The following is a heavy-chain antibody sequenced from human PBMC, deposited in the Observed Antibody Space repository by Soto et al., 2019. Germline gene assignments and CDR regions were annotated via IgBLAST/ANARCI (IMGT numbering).Heavy chain of an antibody. J-gene: IGHJ4*02. CDR1: GYTFTNYA. Sequence: QVQLVQSGAEEKKPGASVKGSCKASGYTFTNYAMHWVRQAPGQRLEWMGWINAGNGNTKYSQKFQGRVTITRDTSASTAYMELSSLRSEDTAVYYCARVSGYYLLDYWGQGTLVTVSS. CDR2: INAGNGNT. CDR3: ARVSGYYLLDY. V-gene: IGHV1-3*05. D-gene: IGHD5-12*01.